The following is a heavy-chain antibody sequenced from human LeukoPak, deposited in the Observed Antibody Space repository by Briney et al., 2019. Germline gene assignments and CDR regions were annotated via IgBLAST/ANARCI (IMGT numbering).Heavy chain of an antibody. CDR1: GFTVSSNY. CDR3: AKDLKSAPRGY. J-gene: IGHJ4*02. CDR2: ISGSGGST. V-gene: IGHV3-23*01. Sequence: GGSLRLSCAVSGFTVSSNYMSWVRQAPGKGLEWVSAISGSGGSTYYADSVKGRFTISRDNSKNTLYLQMNSLRAEDTAVYYCAKDLKSAPRGYWGQGTLVTVSS.